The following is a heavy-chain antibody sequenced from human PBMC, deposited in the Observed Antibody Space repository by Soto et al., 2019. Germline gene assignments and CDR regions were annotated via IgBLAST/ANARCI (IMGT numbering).Heavy chain of an antibody. Sequence: EVQLVESRGGLVQPGGSLRLSCAASGFTFTSYWMHWVRQAPGKGLVWVSRINSDESSTTYADSVKGRFTISRDNARNTLYLQMNSLRAEDTAVYYCARVGVGSYNWFDPWGQGTLVTVSS. CDR1: GFTFTSYW. V-gene: IGHV3-74*01. J-gene: IGHJ5*02. D-gene: IGHD2-15*01. CDR3: ARVGVGSYNWFDP. CDR2: INSDESST.